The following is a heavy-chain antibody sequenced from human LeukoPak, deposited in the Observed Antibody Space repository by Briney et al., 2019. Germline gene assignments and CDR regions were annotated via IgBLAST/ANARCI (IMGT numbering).Heavy chain of an antibody. CDR1: GFTFSSYG. Sequence: PGGSLRLSCAASGFTFSSYGMHWVRQAPGKGLEWVAFIRYDGSNKYYADSVKGRFTISRDNSKNTLYLQMNSLRAEDTAVYYCAKDQDGVAVAGTPPDYWGQGTLVTVSS. CDR2: IRYDGSNK. J-gene: IGHJ4*02. V-gene: IGHV3-30*02. CDR3: AKDQDGVAVAGTPPDY. D-gene: IGHD6-19*01.